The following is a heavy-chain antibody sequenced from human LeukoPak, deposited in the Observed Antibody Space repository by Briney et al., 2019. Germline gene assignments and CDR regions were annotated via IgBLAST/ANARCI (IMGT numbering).Heavy chain of an antibody. Sequence: GGSLRLSCAASGFTFSSYSMNWVSQAPGKGLEWVSSISSSSSYIYYADSVKGRFTISRDNAKNSLYLQMNSLRAEDTAVYYCARDYYDSSGYYYGGNWGQGTLVTVSS. J-gene: IGHJ4*02. CDR1: GFTFSSYS. V-gene: IGHV3-21*01. D-gene: IGHD3-22*01. CDR2: ISSSSSYI. CDR3: ARDYYDSSGYYYGGN.